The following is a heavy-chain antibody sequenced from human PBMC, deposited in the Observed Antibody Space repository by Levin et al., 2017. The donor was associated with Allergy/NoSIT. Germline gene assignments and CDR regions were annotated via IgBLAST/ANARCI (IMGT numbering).Heavy chain of an antibody. CDR1: GGSISSSSYY. Sequence: GSLRLSCIVSGGSISSSSYYWGWIRQPPGTGLEWIGSIYLSGSTQYNPSLKSRVTISVDTSKNQFSLRLTSVTAADTAVYYCASPLLIRGLQYNWFDSWGQGTLVTVSS. CDR3: ASPLLIRGLQYNWFDS. D-gene: IGHD3-10*01. V-gene: IGHV4-39*01. CDR2: IYLSGST. J-gene: IGHJ5*01.